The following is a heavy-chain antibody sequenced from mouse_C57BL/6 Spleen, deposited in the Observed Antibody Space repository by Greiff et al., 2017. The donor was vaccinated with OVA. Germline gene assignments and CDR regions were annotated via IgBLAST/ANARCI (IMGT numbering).Heavy chain of an antibody. CDR1: GYTFTDYY. J-gene: IGHJ2*01. V-gene: IGHV1-26*01. CDR3: ARKTGTSGLDY. D-gene: IGHD4-1*01. CDR2: INPNNGGT. Sequence: VQLQQSGPELVKPGASVKISCKASGYTFTDYYMNWVKQSHGKSLEWIGDINPNNGGTSYNQKFKGKATLTVDKSSSTAYMELRSLTSEDSAVYYCARKTGTSGLDYWGQGTTLTVSS.